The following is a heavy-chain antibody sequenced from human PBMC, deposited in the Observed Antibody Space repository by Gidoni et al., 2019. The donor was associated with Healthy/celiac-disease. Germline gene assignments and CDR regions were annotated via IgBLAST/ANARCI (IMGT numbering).Heavy chain of an antibody. Sequence: EVQLLESGGGLVQPGGSLRLSCAASGFTFSSYAMSWVSQAPGKGLEWVSAISCSGGSTYYADSVKGRFTISRDNSKNTLYLQMNSLRAEDTAVYYCAKDLSSGWKIRYFDYWGQGTLVTVSS. CDR3: AKDLSSGWKIRYFDY. CDR2: ISCSGGST. J-gene: IGHJ4*02. D-gene: IGHD6-19*01. V-gene: IGHV3-23*01. CDR1: GFTFSSYA.